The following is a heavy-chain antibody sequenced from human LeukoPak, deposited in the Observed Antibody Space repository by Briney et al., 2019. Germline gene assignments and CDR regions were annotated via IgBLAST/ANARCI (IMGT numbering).Heavy chain of an antibody. Sequence: TGGSLRLSCTASGFTLSSHAMHWVRQAPGKGLEWVAVISYDTSHKYYADSVKGRFTISRDDSKNTLYLQMNRLRAEDTALYYCAKAATFYYGSDLWGQGILVAVSS. J-gene: IGHJ4*02. CDR1: GFTLSSHA. CDR2: ISYDTSHK. D-gene: IGHD3-10*01. V-gene: IGHV3-30-3*01. CDR3: AKAATFYYGSDL.